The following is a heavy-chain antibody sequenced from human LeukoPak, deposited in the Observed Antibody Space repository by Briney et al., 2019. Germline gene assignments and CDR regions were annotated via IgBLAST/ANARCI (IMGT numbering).Heavy chain of an antibody. CDR2: IYTIGGNT. CDR1: GGSINTYY. V-gene: IGHV4-4*07. CDR3: ARVSYLGDWYFDL. J-gene: IGHJ2*01. Sequence: SETLSLTCTISGGSINTYYWTWIRQPAGRGLEWIGRIYTIGGNTKYNPSLETRVAMSADTSKYQFSLKMASVTAADTAVYYCARVSYLGDWYFDLWGRGTLVTVSS. D-gene: IGHD1-26*01.